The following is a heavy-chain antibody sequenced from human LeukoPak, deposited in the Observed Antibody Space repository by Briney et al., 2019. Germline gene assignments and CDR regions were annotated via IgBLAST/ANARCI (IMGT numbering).Heavy chain of an antibody. CDR3: ARSDCSGGSCPLSP. D-gene: IGHD2-15*01. V-gene: IGHV3-30*02. J-gene: IGHJ5*02. CDR1: GFTFSSYG. CDR2: IRYDGSNK. Sequence: PGGSLRLSCAASGFTFSSYGMHWVRQAPGKGLEWVAFIRYDGSNKYYADSVKGRFTISRDNAKNSLYLQMNSLRAEDTAVYYCARSDCSGGSCPLSPWGQGTLVTVSS.